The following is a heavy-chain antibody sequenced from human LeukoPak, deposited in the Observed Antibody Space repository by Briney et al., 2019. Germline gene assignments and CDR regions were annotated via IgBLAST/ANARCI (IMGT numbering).Heavy chain of an antibody. CDR2: IHRSGST. CDR3: ARGDRPREIPPLIQNKNPFDI. CDR1: GGSFSGYY. Sequence: SETLSLTCAVYGGSFSGYYWSWIRQPPGKGLEWIGEIHRSGSTNYNPSLKSRVTISIDTSKNQFSLRLNSVTAADTAVYYCARGDRPREIPPLIQNKNPFDIWGQGTIVTVSS. D-gene: IGHD2-8*01. V-gene: IGHV4-34*01. J-gene: IGHJ3*02.